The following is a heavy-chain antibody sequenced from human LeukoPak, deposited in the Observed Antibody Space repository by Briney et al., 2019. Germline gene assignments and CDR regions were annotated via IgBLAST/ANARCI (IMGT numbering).Heavy chain of an antibody. CDR1: GFSFSSYW. CDR2: INLDGSEK. D-gene: IGHD2-15*01. Sequence: GGSLRLSCAASGFSFSSYWMSRVRQAPGIGLEWVANINLDGSEKYYLDSVKGRFTISRDNAKNSLYLQMNSLRAEDTAVYYCARGWAAHDYWGQGTLVTVSS. J-gene: IGHJ4*02. CDR3: ARGWAAHDY. V-gene: IGHV3-7*05.